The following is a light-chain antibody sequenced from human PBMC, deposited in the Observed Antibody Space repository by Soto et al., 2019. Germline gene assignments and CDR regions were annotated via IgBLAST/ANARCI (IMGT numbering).Light chain of an antibody. V-gene: IGLV1-40*01. CDR2: GNS. CDR3: QSYDSRLSGSV. J-gene: IGLJ1*01. CDR1: SSNIGAGYD. Sequence: QSVLTQAPSVSGAPGQRVTISCTGSSSNIGAGYDVHWYQQLPGTAPKLLIYGNSNRPSGFPDRFSGSKSGTSASLAITGLQAEDEADYYCQSYDSRLSGSVFGTGTKVTVL.